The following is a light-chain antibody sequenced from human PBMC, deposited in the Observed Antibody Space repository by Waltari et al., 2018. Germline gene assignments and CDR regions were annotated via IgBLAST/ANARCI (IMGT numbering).Light chain of an antibody. V-gene: IGKV3-11*01. Sequence: EVVLTQSPATLSLSPGERATLSCRASQDVSRYLAWYQQKPGQAPRPLIYDTSNRATVIPARFSGSGSETDFTLTISSLEPEDSAVYYCQQRRNLPPLSFGGGTKVEIK. CDR2: DTS. CDR3: QQRRNLPPLS. J-gene: IGKJ4*01. CDR1: QDVSRY.